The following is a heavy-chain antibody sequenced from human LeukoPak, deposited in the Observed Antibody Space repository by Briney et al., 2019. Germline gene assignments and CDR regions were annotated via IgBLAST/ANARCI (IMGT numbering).Heavy chain of an antibody. CDR3: ARDDGDSSGFPNYFDY. Sequence: PGGSLRLSCAASGFTFGSYAMHWVRQAPGKGLEWVAVISYDGSNKYYADSVKGRFTISRDNSKNTLYLQMNSLRDEDTAVYYCARDDGDSSGFPNYFDYWGQGTLVTVSS. D-gene: IGHD3-22*01. V-gene: IGHV3-30-3*01. CDR2: ISYDGSNK. CDR1: GFTFGSYA. J-gene: IGHJ4*02.